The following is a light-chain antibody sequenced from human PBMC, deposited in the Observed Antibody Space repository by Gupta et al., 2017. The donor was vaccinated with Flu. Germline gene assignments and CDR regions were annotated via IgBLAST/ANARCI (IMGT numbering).Light chain of an antibody. J-gene: IGLJ3*02. CDR3: SSYAGSNNLV. CDR1: SSDVGGYNY. V-gene: IGLV2-8*01. Sequence: QSALTQPPSASGSPGPSVTISCTGTSSDVGGYNYVSWYQQHPGKAPKLMIYEVSKRPAGVPDRFSGSKSGNTASLTVSGLQAGDESGYYCSSYAGSNNLVFGGGTKLTVL. CDR2: EVS.